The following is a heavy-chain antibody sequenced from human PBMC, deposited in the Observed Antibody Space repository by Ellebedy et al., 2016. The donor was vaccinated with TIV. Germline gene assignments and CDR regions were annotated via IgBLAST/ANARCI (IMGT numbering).Heavy chain of an antibody. J-gene: IGHJ5*02. V-gene: IGHV1-69*13. D-gene: IGHD4-11*01. CDR2: IIPIFGTA. Sequence: SVKVSXXASGGTFSNYAISWVRQAPGQGLEWMGGIIPIFGTANYAQKFQGRVMITADESTSTAYMELSSLRSEDTAVYYCARDPETTVTTFSWFDPWGQGTLVTVSS. CDR3: ARDPETTVTTFSWFDP. CDR1: GGTFSNYA.